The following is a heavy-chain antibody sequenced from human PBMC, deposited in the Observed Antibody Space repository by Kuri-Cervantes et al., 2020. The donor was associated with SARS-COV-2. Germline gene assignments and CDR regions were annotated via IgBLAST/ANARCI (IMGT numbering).Heavy chain of an antibody. D-gene: IGHD2-8*01. CDR3: ARVSSMYLPTYYFDF. CDR1: GYTFTGYY. Sequence: ASVKVSCKASGYTFTGYYMHWVRQAPGQGLEWMGRSSAYSDDTSSAEKFKGRVTMTQDTSTNTAYMEITDLRSDDTAIYFCARVSSMYLPTYYFDFWGQGSLVTVSS. J-gene: IGHJ4*02. CDR2: SSAYSDDT. V-gene: IGHV1-2*02.